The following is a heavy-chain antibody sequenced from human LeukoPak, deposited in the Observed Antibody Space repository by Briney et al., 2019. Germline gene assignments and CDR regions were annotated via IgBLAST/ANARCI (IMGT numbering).Heavy chain of an antibody. D-gene: IGHD1-1*01. CDR3: ARDHNYAFDN. J-gene: IGHJ4*02. Sequence: GGSLRLSCTASGFPFIEYSMNWVRQAPGKGLERISYIGIDSGNTKYADSVRGRFTISADKAKNSLYLQMNSLRVEDTAVYCARDHNYAFDNWAREPWSPSPQ. CDR2: IGIDSGNT. CDR1: GFPFIEYS. V-gene: IGHV3-48*01.